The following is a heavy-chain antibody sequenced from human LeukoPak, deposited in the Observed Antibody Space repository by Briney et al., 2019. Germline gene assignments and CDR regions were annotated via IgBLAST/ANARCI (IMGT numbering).Heavy chain of an antibody. CDR2: INPNSGGT. Sequence: ASVKVSCKASGYTFTGYYMHWVRQAPGQGLEWMGRINPNSGGTNYAQKFQGRVTMTRDTSISTAYMELSRLRSDDTAVYYCARGRRGYSYGYYFDYWGQGTLVTVSS. V-gene: IGHV1-2*06. CDR3: ARGRRGYSYGYYFDY. D-gene: IGHD5-18*01. J-gene: IGHJ4*02. CDR1: GYTFTGYY.